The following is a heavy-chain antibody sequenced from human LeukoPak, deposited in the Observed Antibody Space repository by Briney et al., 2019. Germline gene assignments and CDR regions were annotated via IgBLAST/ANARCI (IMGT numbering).Heavy chain of an antibody. Sequence: SETLSLTCTVSGHSFGDYYWSWIRQPAGKGLEWIGRIYTSGSTTDTPSLKRRVTMSVDTSKSQFSLNLMAVTAANTAVYYGTRDTGTTGEVKFDPWGQGTLVTVSS. CDR3: TRDTGTTGEVKFDP. V-gene: IGHV4-4*07. D-gene: IGHD4-17*01. CDR1: GHSFGDYY. J-gene: IGHJ5*02. CDR2: IYTSGST.